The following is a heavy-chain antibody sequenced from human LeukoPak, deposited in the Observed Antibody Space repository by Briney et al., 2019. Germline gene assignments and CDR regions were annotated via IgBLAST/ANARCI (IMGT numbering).Heavy chain of an antibody. J-gene: IGHJ2*01. D-gene: IGHD1-1*01. Sequence: PSETLSLTCAVYGGSFSDYYWSWIRQPPGKGLEWIGEINHTRNTNYNPSLKSRVTISVDTSKNQLSLKLTSVTATDTAVYYCARSERRGWYFDLWGRGTLVTVSS. V-gene: IGHV4-34*01. CDR1: GGSFSDYY. CDR3: ARSERRGWYFDL. CDR2: INHTRNT.